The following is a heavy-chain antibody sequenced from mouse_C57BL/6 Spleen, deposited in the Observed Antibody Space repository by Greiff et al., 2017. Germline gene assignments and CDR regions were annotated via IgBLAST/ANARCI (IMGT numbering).Heavy chain of an antibody. V-gene: IGHV1-26*01. CDR2: INPNNGGT. D-gene: IGHD1-1*01. Sequence: EVQLQPSGPALVKPGASVKISCKASGYTFTDYYMNWVKQSHGKSLEWIGDINPNNGGTSYNQKFKGKATLTVDKSSSTAYMELRSLTSEDSAVYYCARDYYGTPFAYWGQGTLVTVSA. CDR3: ARDYYGTPFAY. J-gene: IGHJ3*01. CDR1: GYTFTDYY.